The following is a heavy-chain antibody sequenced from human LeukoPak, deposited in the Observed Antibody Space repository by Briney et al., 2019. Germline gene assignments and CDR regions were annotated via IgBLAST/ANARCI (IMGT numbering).Heavy chain of an antibody. Sequence: GGSLRLSCSASEFTFSNFWMSWVRQAPGKGPEWVANIKQDGSEEYYVDSVKGRFTISRDNAETSLHLQMNSLRAEDTAVYYCAKDLSIVGSESYWLYDASDIWGQGTMVTVSS. J-gene: IGHJ3*02. V-gene: IGHV3-7*01. CDR2: IKQDGSEE. CDR1: EFTFSNFW. D-gene: IGHD3-10*01. CDR3: AKDLSIVGSESYWLYDASDI.